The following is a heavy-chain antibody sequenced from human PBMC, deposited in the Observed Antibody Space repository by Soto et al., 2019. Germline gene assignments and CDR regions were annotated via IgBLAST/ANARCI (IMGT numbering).Heavy chain of an antibody. CDR3: AREGGSYVDAFDI. CDR1: GFTFSSYS. V-gene: IGHV3-21*01. Sequence: GGSLRLSCAASGFTFSSYSMNWVRQAPGKGLEWVSSISSSSSYIYYADSVKGRFTISRDNAKNSLYLQMNSLRAEDTAVYYCAREGGSYVDAFDIWGQGTMVTVSS. CDR2: ISSSSSYI. D-gene: IGHD1-26*01. J-gene: IGHJ3*02.